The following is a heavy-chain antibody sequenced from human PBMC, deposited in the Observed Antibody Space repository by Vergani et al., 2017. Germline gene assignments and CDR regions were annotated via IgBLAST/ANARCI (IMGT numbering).Heavy chain of an antibody. D-gene: IGHD3-10*01. V-gene: IGHV1-69*13. CDR1: GGTFSSYV. CDR2: IIPIFGTT. J-gene: IGHJ6*02. CDR3: ARDMVRGVIPLNYGMDV. Sequence: QVQLVQSGAEVKKPGSSVKVSCKASGGTFSSYVISWVRQVPGQGLEWMGRIIPIFGTTSYAQKFQGRVTILADESTSTAYMELSSLRSEDTAVYYCARDMVRGVIPLNYGMDVWGQGTTVTVSS.